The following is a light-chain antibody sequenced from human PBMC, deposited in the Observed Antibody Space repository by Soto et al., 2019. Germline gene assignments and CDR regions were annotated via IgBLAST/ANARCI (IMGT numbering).Light chain of an antibody. CDR1: ATDVGAYNY. CDR2: AVT. Sequence: QSALTQPASVSGSPGQSITISCTGTATDVGAYNYVSWYQQHPGRAPKLIIYAVTDRPSGVADRFSGSKSGDTASLTISGLQAEDEANYYCSSFTSSTTLLFGGGTQLTVL. V-gene: IGLV2-14*01. CDR3: SSFTSSTTLL. J-gene: IGLJ2*01.